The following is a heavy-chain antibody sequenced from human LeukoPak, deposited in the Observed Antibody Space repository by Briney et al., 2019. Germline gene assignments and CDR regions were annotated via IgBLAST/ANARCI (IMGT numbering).Heavy chain of an antibody. CDR2: ISSSSTYI. Sequence: PGGSLRLSCAASGFTFSSYAMNWVRQAPGKGLEWVSSISSSSTYIYYADSVKGRFTISRDNAKNSLYLQMNSLRAEDTDVYYCARDHPYGSGSYDFDYWGQGTLVTVSS. D-gene: IGHD3-10*01. J-gene: IGHJ4*02. CDR3: ARDHPYGSGSYDFDY. CDR1: GFTFSSYA. V-gene: IGHV3-21*01.